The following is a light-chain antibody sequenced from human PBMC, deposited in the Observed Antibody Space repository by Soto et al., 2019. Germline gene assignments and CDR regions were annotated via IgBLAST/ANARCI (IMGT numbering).Light chain of an antibody. Sequence: EIVLTQSPATLSLSPGERATLSCRASQSVSSYLAWYHQKPGQAPRLLTYEASNRATGIPARFSGSGSVTDVTLTISSLEPEDFAVYYCQQRSNWPSTFGGGTKVESK. CDR2: EAS. V-gene: IGKV3-11*01. J-gene: IGKJ4*01. CDR3: QQRSNWPST. CDR1: QSVSSY.